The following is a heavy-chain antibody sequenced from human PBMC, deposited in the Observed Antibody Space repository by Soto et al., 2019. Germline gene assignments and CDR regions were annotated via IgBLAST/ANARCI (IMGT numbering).Heavy chain of an antibody. Sequence: PSETLSLTCTVSGGSISGYYWSWIRQPAGKGLEWIGRIYTSGSTNYNPSLKSRVTMSVDTSKNQFSLKLSSVTAADTAVYYCAREDLGYQLLSNNPGRYYYGMDVWGQGTTVTVSS. V-gene: IGHV4-4*07. CDR1: GGSISGYY. J-gene: IGHJ6*02. CDR2: IYTSGST. CDR3: AREDLGYQLLSNNPGRYYYGMDV. D-gene: IGHD2-2*01.